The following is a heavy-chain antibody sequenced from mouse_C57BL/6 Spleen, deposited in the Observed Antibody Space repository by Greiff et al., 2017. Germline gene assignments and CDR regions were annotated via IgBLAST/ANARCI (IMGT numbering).Heavy chain of an antibody. CDR1: GFTFSSYA. J-gene: IGHJ2*01. Sequence: EVLLVESGGGLVKPGGSLKLSCAASGFTFSSYAMSWVRQTPEKRLEWVATISDGGSYTYYPDNVKGRFTISRDNAKNNLYLQMSHLKSEDTAMXYCARGDDGYYVGYFDYWGQGTTLTVSS. V-gene: IGHV5-4*01. CDR2: ISDGGSYT. D-gene: IGHD2-3*01. CDR3: ARGDDGYYVGYFDY.